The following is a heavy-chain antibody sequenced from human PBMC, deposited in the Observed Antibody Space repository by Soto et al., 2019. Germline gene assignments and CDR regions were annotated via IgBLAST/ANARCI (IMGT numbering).Heavy chain of an antibody. CDR1: GGSISSYY. CDR2: IYYSGST. D-gene: IGHD6-25*01. J-gene: IGHJ4*02. Sequence: SETLSLTCTVSGGSISSYYWSWIRQPPGKGLEWIGYIYYSGSTNYNPSLKSRVTISVDTSKNQFSLKLSSVTAADTAVYYCARSRLLDNFDYWGQGTLVTVSS. CDR3: ARSRLLDNFDY. V-gene: IGHV4-59*01.